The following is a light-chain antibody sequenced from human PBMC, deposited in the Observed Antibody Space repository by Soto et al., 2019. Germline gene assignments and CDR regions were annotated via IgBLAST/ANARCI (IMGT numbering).Light chain of an antibody. CDR1: SSDVGSYKL. Sequence: QSALTQPASVSGSPGQSITISCTGTSSDVGSYKLVSWYQQHPGKAPKLMIYEVSKRPSVVSNRFSASKSGSTASLTISGLQAEDEADYYCCSYADSSTYVFGTGTKVTVL. J-gene: IGLJ1*01. CDR3: CSYADSSTYV. CDR2: EVS. V-gene: IGLV2-23*02.